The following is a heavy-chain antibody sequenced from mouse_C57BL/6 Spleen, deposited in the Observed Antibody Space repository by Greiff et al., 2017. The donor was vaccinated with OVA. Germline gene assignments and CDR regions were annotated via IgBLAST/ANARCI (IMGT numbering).Heavy chain of an antibody. CDR2: IHPNSGST. V-gene: IGHV1-64*01. CDR1: GYTFTSYW. J-gene: IGHJ3*01. D-gene: IGHD1-1*02. Sequence: QVQLKQPGAELVKPGASVKLSCKASGYTFTSYWMHWVKQRPGQGLEWIGMIHPNSGSTNYNEKFKSKATLTVDKSSSTAYMQLSSLTSEDSAVYYCARRVVVPYEGFAYWGQGTLVTVSA. CDR3: ARRVVVPYEGFAY.